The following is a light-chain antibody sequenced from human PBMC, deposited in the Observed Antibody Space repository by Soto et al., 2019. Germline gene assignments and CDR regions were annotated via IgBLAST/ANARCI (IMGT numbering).Light chain of an antibody. CDR3: QQYNSYLT. Sequence: DIKMTQSPSTLSGSVGDRVTITCRASHTISSWLAWYQQKPGKAPKLLIYKASTLKSGVPSRFSGSGSGTEFTLTISSLQPDDFATYYCQQYNSYLTFGGGTKV. CDR2: KAS. CDR1: HTISSW. V-gene: IGKV1-5*03. J-gene: IGKJ4*01.